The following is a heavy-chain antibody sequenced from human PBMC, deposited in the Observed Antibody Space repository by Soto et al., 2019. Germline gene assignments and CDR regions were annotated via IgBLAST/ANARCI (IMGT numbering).Heavy chain of an antibody. CDR3: ARFREYSGYDPWAHLLGPSGY. D-gene: IGHD5-12*01. CDR1: GFTVSSNY. V-gene: IGHV3-66*01. J-gene: IGHJ4*02. CDR2: IYSGGST. Sequence: GGSLRLSCAASGFTVSSNYMSWVRQAPGKGLEWVSVIYSGGSTYYADSVKGRFTISRDNSKNTLYLQMNSLRAEDTAVYYCARFREYSGYDPWAHLLGPSGYWGQGTLVTVSS.